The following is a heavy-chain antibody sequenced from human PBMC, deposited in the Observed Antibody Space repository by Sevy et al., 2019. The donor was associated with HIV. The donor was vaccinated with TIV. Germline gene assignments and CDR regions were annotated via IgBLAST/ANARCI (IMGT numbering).Heavy chain of an antibody. V-gene: IGHV3-21*01. Sequence: GSLRLSCAASGFTFSSYSMNWVRQAPGKGLEWVSSISSSSSYIYYADSVKGRFTISRDNAKNSLYLQMNSLRAEDTAVYYCARAGVGRIAVAVPDYWGQGTLVTVSS. CDR2: ISSSSSYI. D-gene: IGHD6-19*01. CDR3: ARAGVGRIAVAVPDY. J-gene: IGHJ4*02. CDR1: GFTFSSYS.